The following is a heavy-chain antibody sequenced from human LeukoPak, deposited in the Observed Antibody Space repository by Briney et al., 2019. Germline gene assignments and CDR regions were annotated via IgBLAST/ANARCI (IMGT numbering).Heavy chain of an antibody. D-gene: IGHD3-22*01. V-gene: IGHV1-46*01. CDR1: GYTFTSYY. CDR3: ARSPNTTIVVVIGYYFDY. CDR2: INPSGGST. J-gene: IGHJ4*02. Sequence: VASVKVSCKASGYTFTSYYMHWVRQAPGQGLEWMGIINPSGGSTSYAQKFQGRVTMTRDTSTSTVYMELSSLRSEDTAVYYCARSPNTTIVVVIGYYFDYWGQGTLVTVSS.